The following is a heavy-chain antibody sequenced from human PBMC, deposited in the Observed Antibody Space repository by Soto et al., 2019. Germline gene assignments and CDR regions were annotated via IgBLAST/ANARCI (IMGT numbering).Heavy chain of an antibody. J-gene: IGHJ4*02. V-gene: IGHV4-31*03. CDR2: VYYSGIS. Sequence: QVQLLKSGPGLVKPSQTLSLICNVSGASISSGGYYWSWIRQRPGGGVEWLGFVYYSGISHYNPSLKSRATISVDTSKNQFSLKLISVTAADTAVYYCARTEWIQLWFDYWGQGALVTVS. D-gene: IGHD5-18*01. CDR1: GASISSGGYY. CDR3: ARTEWIQLWFDY.